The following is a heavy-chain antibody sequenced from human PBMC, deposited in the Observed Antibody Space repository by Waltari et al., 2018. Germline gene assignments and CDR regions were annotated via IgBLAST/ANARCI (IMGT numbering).Heavy chain of an antibody. CDR1: SGSFNAYF. J-gene: IGHJ4*02. CDR3: ARTYLYYGSGRSELDY. D-gene: IGHD3-10*01. CDR2: ISFSGTT. V-gene: IGHV4-34*01. Sequence: ADLLKPSETLSLTCAIYSGSFNAYFWTWIRQSPGGGLEGIGDISFSGTTNYNPSLESRVSMSVDVSNNQFSLKLTSVTAADTAVYYCARTYLYYGSGRSELDYWGRGTLVTVSS.